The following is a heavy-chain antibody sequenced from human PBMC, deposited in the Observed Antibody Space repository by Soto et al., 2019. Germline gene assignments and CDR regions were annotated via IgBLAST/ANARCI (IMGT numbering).Heavy chain of an antibody. D-gene: IGHD3-22*01. Sequence: QVQLQESGPGLVKPSQTLSLTCTVSGGSISSGDYYWSWIRQPPGKGLEWIGYIYYSGSTYYNPSLQSRVTISVDTSKNQFSLKLSSVTAADTAVYYCARGLGYYDSSGYYAAPFDYWGQGTLVTVSS. V-gene: IGHV4-30-4*01. J-gene: IGHJ4*02. CDR3: ARGLGYYDSSGYYAAPFDY. CDR2: IYYSGST. CDR1: GGSISSGDYY.